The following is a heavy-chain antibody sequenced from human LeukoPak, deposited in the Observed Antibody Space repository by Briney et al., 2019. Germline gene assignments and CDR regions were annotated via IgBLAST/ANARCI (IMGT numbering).Heavy chain of an antibody. Sequence: GRSLRLSCAASGFTFSSYGMHWVRQAPGKGLEWVAVISYDGSNKYYADSVKGRFTISRDNAKTSLYLQMNSLRVEDTAVYYCVPEPEYGESGGGQGALVTVSS. CDR3: VPEPEYGESG. CDR1: GFTFSSYG. D-gene: IGHD4-17*01. CDR2: ISYDGSNK. V-gene: IGHV3-30*03. J-gene: IGHJ4*02.